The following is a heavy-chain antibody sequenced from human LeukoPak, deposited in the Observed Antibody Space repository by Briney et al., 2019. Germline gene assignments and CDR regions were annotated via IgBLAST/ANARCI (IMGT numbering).Heavy chain of an antibody. CDR1: GGIISSYY. Sequence: PSETLSLTRTVSGGIISSYYWSWIRQPPGKGREGIGYIYTSGSTNYNPSLKSRVTISVDTSKNQFSLKLSSVTAADTAVYYCARHVSSIAARMAFDIWGQGTMVTVSS. CDR3: ARHVSSIAARMAFDI. D-gene: IGHD6-6*01. J-gene: IGHJ3*02. V-gene: IGHV4-4*09. CDR2: IYTSGST.